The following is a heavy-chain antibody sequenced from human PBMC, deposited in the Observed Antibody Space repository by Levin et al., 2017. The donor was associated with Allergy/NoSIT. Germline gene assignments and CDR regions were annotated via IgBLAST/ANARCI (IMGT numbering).Heavy chain of an antibody. V-gene: IGHV3-23*01. J-gene: IGHJ4*02. D-gene: IGHD3-22*01. CDR3: AKDLEPVSSGYYGYFDY. CDR2: ISGSGGST. CDR1: GFTFSSYA. Sequence: GGSLRLSCAASGFTFSSYAMSWVRQAPGKGLEWVSAISGSGGSTYYADSVKGRFTISRDNSKNTLYLQMNSLRAEDTAVYYCAKDLEPVSSGYYGYFDYWGQGTLVTVSS.